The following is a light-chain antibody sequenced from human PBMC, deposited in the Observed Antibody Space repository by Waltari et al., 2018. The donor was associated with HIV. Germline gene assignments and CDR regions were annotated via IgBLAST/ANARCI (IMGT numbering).Light chain of an antibody. CDR3: QAYDSSNRNYV. Sequence: NFMLTQPHSVSVSPGKTVIISCTRSSGSISSSNVQWYQQRPGSSPTIVIYEYNKRHPGVPDRFSGSVDFTGNPASLTISGLKTEDEADYYCQAYDSSNRNYVFGSGTTVTVL. J-gene: IGLJ1*01. CDR1: SGSISSSN. CDR2: EYN. V-gene: IGLV6-57*01.